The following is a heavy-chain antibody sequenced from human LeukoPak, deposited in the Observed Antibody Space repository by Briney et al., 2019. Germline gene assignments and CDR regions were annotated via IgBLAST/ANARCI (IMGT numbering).Heavy chain of an antibody. CDR1: GFTFSNAW. V-gene: IGHV3-15*01. CDR2: IKSKSAGGKT. CDR3: ARGPSGYHNT. Sequence: KAGGSLRLSCAASGFTFSNAWMSWVRQAPGKGLEWVGRIKSKSAGGKTVYAAPMKGRFTISRDNSKNTLYLQMNSLRAEDTAVYYCARGPSGYHNTGGQGTLVTVSS. J-gene: IGHJ4*02. D-gene: IGHD5-12*01.